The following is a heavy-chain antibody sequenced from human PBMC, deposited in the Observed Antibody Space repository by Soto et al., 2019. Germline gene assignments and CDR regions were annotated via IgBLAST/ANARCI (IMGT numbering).Heavy chain of an antibody. CDR2: IYHSGST. CDR1: GGSISSGGYS. CDR3: ASSHAGAHITAAVH. V-gene: IGHV4-30-2*01. Sequence: QLQLQESGSGLVKPSQTLSLTCAVSGGSISSGGYSWSWIRQPPGKGLEWIGYIYHSGSTYYNPSLKSRVTISVDGSKNQFSLKLRSVTAADTAVYYCASSHAGAHITAAVHWGQGTLVTVSS. J-gene: IGHJ4*02. D-gene: IGHD6-13*01.